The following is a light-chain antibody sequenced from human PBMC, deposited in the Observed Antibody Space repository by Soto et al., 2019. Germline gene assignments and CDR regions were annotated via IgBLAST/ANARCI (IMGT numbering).Light chain of an antibody. Sequence: IQLTQSPSSLSASVGDRVTITCRASQGISSYLAWYQQKPVKAPKLLIYAASTLQSGVPSRFSGSGSGTDFTLTISSLQPEDFATYDCQHLNSYPPTFGQGTKVEIK. CDR2: AAS. CDR3: QHLNSYPPT. V-gene: IGKV1-9*01. J-gene: IGKJ1*01. CDR1: QGISSY.